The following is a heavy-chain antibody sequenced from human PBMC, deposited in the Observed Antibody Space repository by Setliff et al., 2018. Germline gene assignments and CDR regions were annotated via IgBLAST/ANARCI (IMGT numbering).Heavy chain of an antibody. CDR2: IYSSGST. D-gene: IGHD2-8*01. CDR3: AREGFYCTNGVCYRPFDY. Sequence: PSETLSLTCTVSGGSISTYYWSWIRQPPGKGLEWIGNIYSSGSTNYNPSLKSRVTISVDTSKNQFSLNLTSVTAADTAVYYCAREGFYCTNGVCYRPFDYWGQGTLVTVSS. CDR1: GGSISTYY. V-gene: IGHV4-4*08. J-gene: IGHJ4*02.